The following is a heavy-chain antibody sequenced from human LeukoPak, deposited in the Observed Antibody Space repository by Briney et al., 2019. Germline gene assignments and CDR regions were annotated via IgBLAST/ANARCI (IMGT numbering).Heavy chain of an antibody. V-gene: IGHV3-9*01. J-gene: IGHJ4*02. CDR3: SQGSYGSSWNFDY. Sequence: GRSLRLSCAASGFTFDDYAMHWVRQAPGKGLEWVSGISWNSGSIGYADSVKGRFTISRDNAKNSLYLQMNSLRAEDTALYYCSQGSYGSSWNFDYWGQGTLVTVSS. CDR2: ISWNSGSI. CDR1: GFTFDDYA. D-gene: IGHD6-13*01.